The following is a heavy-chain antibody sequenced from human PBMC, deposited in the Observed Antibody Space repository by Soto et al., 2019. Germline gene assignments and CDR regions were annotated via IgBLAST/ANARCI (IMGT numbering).Heavy chain of an antibody. J-gene: IGHJ3*02. CDR1: GYTFTGYY. V-gene: IGHV1-2*02. CDR2: MKFNSGGT. CDR3: ARGEYEEARLGHLDAFDI. D-gene: IGHD6-6*01. Sequence: ASVKVSCKASGYTFTGYYMHWVRQAPGQGLEWMGWMKFNSGGTNYAQKFQGRVTRPRDTSISTAYMELISLISDDTAVYYCARGEYEEARLGHLDAFDIWGQGTMGTVSS.